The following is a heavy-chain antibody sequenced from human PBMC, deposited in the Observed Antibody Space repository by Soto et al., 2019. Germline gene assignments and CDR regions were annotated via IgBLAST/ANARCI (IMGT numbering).Heavy chain of an antibody. D-gene: IGHD1-1*01. CDR1: GASISAFY. CDR2: IYATGTT. V-gene: IGHV4-4*07. J-gene: IGHJ5*02. CDR3: VRDGTKNLRDWFDP. Sequence: SETLSLTCTVPGASISAFYWSWIRKSAGKGLEWIGRIYATGTTDYNPSLKSRVMMSVDTSKKQFSLKLRSVTAADTAVYYCVRDGTKNLRDWFDPWGQGISVTVSS.